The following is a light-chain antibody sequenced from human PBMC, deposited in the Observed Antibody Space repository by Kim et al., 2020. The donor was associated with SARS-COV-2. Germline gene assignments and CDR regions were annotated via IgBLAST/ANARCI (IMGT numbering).Light chain of an antibody. CDR1: QSVSSN. CDR2: SAS. Sequence: SPGERATLSCRASQSVSSNLAWYQHKPGQAPRLLIYSASTRATGIPARFSGSGSGTEFTLTISSLQSEGLAVYYCQQYNNWPPWTFGQGTKVDIK. CDR3: QQYNNWPPWT. J-gene: IGKJ1*01. V-gene: IGKV3-15*01.